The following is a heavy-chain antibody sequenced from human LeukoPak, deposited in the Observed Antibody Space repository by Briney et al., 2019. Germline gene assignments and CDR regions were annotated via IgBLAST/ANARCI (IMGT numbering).Heavy chain of an antibody. CDR2: IHYNGYT. J-gene: IGHJ4*02. CDR3: ARHLDYYGSGTYEY. D-gene: IGHD3-10*01. CDR1: GGSISSYY. V-gene: IGHV4-59*08. Sequence: SETLSLTCTVSGGSISSYYWSWIRQPPGKGLEWIAYIHYNGYTNYNPSLKSRVTISADTSKNQFSLKLSSVTAADTAVYYCARHLDYYGSGTYEYWGQGTLVTVSS.